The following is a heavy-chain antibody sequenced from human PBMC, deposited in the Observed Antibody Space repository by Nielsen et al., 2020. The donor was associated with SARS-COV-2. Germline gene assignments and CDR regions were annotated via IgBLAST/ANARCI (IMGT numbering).Heavy chain of an antibody. J-gene: IGHJ6*02. CDR1: GASINSGGHS. Sequence: SETLSLTCAVSGASINSGGHSWSWVRQPPGKGLEWIGFIYPTGNTRYNPSLKSRVTISLDKTENHFSLELTSVTAADTAVYFCARDQGLRYAMDVWGQGTTVTVSS. CDR2: IYPTGNT. CDR3: ARDQGLRYAMDV. D-gene: IGHD3-9*01. V-gene: IGHV4-30-2*01.